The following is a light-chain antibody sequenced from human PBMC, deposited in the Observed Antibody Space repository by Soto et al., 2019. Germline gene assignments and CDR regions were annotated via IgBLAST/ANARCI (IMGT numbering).Light chain of an antibody. CDR3: QKRSKWPPIT. V-gene: IGKV3-11*01. CDR2: DAS. J-gene: IGKJ5*01. Sequence: EIVLPQSPATLSLSPGERATLSCRASQSVSSYLAWYQQKPGQAPRLLIYDASNRATGIPARFSGSGSGTDFTLTISSLEPEDVAVYYCQKRSKWPPITLGQGTRLEIK. CDR1: QSVSSY.